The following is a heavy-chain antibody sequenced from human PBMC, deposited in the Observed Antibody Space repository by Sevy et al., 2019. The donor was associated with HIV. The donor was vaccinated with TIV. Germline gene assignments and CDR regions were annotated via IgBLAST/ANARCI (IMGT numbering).Heavy chain of an antibody. CDR3: VSQDIVVVPAAKNPNDTPDYYYYYGMDV. V-gene: IGHV1-18*01. J-gene: IGHJ6*02. CDR1: GYTFTSYG. D-gene: IGHD2-2*01. Sequence: VSVKVSCKASGYTFTSYGISWVRQAPGQGLEWMGWISAYNGNTNYAQKLQGRVTMTTDTSTSTAYMELRSLRSDDTALYYCVSQDIVVVPAAKNPNDTPDYYYYYGMDVWGQGTTVTVSS. CDR2: ISAYNGNT.